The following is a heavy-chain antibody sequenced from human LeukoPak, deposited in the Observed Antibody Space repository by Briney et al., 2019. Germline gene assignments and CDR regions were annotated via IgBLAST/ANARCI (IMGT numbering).Heavy chain of an antibody. CDR3: ARGSGYYGSGSYYMKGYYFDY. CDR1: EFTFTSYA. Sequence: GGSLRLSCAASEFTFTSYAMSWVRQAPGKGLEWVSYISSSGSTIYYADSVKGRFTISRDNAKSSLYLQMNSLRAEDTAVYYCARGSGYYGSGSYYMKGYYFDYWGQGTLVTVSS. D-gene: IGHD3-10*01. J-gene: IGHJ4*02. V-gene: IGHV3-48*03. CDR2: ISSSGSTI.